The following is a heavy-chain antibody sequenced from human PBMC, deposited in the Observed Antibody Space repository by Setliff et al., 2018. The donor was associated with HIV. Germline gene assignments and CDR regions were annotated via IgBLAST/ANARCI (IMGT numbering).Heavy chain of an antibody. CDR3: ARDGLLETGIRFDY. Sequence: SVKVSCKASGGTFNSYAIKWVRQAPGQGLECMGEIIPILGIASYAQKFQGRVTFSADTSTSTAYMELSGLRSEDTAVYYCARDGLLETGIRFDYWGQGSLVTVS. CDR2: IIPILGIA. CDR1: GGTFNSYA. D-gene: IGHD1-1*01. V-gene: IGHV1-69*10. J-gene: IGHJ4*02.